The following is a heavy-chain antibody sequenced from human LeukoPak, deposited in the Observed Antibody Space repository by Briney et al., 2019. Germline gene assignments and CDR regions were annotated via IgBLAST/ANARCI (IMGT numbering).Heavy chain of an antibody. D-gene: IGHD2-2*01. CDR2: ISSSSSYI. V-gene: IGHV3-21*01. CDR1: GFTFSSYS. CDR3: ATVVRACY. J-gene: IGHJ4*02. Sequence: GGSLRLSCAASGFTFSSYSMTWVRQAPGKGLEWASSISSSSSYIYYADSVKGRFTISRDNAKNSLYLQMNSLRAEDTAVYYCATVVRACYWGQGTLVTVSS.